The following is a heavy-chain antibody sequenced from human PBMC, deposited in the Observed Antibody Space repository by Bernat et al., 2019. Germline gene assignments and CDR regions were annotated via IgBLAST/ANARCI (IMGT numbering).Heavy chain of an antibody. CDR2: INAGNGNT. J-gene: IGHJ6*02. V-gene: IGHV1-3*01. CDR3: ARDGNAYGMDV. Sequence: QVQLVQSGAEVKKPGASVKVSCKASGYTFTSYAMHWVRQAPGQRLEWMGWINAGNGNTKYSQKFQGRVTITRDTSANTAYMELSSLRSEDTAVYYCARDGNAYGMDVWGQGTTVTVSS. CDR1: GYTFTSYA.